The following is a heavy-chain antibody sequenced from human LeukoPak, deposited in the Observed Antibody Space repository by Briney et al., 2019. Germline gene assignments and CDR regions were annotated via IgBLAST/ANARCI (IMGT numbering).Heavy chain of an antibody. CDR1: GFTFSSYS. J-gene: IGHJ4*02. D-gene: IGHD2-15*01. CDR3: ARVLFTRDDY. Sequence: GGSLRLSCAASGFTFSSYSMNWVRQAPGKGLEWVSYISSSSTIYYADSVKGRFTISRDNAKNSLYLQMNSLRAEDTAVYYCARVLFTRDDYWGQGTLVTVSS. CDR2: ISSSSTI. V-gene: IGHV3-48*04.